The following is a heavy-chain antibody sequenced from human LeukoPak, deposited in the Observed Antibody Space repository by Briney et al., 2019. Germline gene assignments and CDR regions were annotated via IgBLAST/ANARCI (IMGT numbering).Heavy chain of an antibody. V-gene: IGHV3-23*01. D-gene: IGHD3-16*01. CDR3: AKDSHGGVTYYFDY. CDR1: GFTFSSYA. CDR2: ISGSGLST. Sequence: PGGSLRLSCAASGFTFSSYAMSWVRQAPGKGLEWVSAISGSGLSTYYADSVKGRFTISRDNSKNTLYLQMNSLRAEDTAVYYCAKDSHGGVTYYFDYWGQGTLVTVSS. J-gene: IGHJ4*02.